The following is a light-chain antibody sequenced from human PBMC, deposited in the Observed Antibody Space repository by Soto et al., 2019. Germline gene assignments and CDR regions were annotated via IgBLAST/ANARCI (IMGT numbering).Light chain of an antibody. V-gene: IGLV2-23*02. J-gene: IGLJ1*01. CDR2: EVS. Sequence: QSALTQPASVSGSPGQSITISCTGTSSDVGNYNLVSWYQQRPGKAPKLMIYEVSKRPSGVSNRFSGSKSGNTASLTISGLQAEDEAVYSCCSYAGSSTPLIFGTGTKVTVL. CDR3: CSYAGSSTPLI. CDR1: SSDVGNYNL.